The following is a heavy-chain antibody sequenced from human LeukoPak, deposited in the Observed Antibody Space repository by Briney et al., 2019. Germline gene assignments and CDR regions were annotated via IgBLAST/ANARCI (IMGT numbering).Heavy chain of an antibody. CDR2: IYYSGST. Sequence: SETLSLTCTVSGGSVSSSSYYWGWIRQPPGKGLEWIGSIYYSGSTYYNPSLKSRVTISVDTSKNQFSLKLSSVTAADTAVYYCAREREEPIVVVPAASWFDPWGQGTLVTVSS. CDR3: AREREEPIVVVPAASWFDP. CDR1: GGSVSSSSYY. D-gene: IGHD2-2*01. J-gene: IGHJ5*02. V-gene: IGHV4-39*02.